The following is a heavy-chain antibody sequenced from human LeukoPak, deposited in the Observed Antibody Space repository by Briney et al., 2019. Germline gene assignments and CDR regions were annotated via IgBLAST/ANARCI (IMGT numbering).Heavy chain of an antibody. D-gene: IGHD4-17*01. V-gene: IGHV3-7*01. CDR2: IKEDGSEK. CDR1: GFTFSSYW. J-gene: IGHJ3*02. CDR3: ASLGTTGLNKPDAFDI. Sequence: PGGSLRLSCAASGFTFSSYWMSWVRQAPGKGLEWVANIKEDGSEKYYVDSVKGRFIISRDNAKNTLYLQMNSLRAEDTAVYYCASLGTTGLNKPDAFDIWGQGTMVTVSS.